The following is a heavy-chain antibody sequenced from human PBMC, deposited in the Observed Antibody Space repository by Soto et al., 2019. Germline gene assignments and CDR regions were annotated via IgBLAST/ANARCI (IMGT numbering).Heavy chain of an antibody. Sequence: ASVKVSCKASGYTFTCYYMHWVRQAPGQGLEWMGWINPNSGGTNYAQKFQGRVTMTRDTSISTAYMELSRLRSDDTAVYYCASYQDSSGWYDPFDIWGQGTMVTVSS. V-gene: IGHV1-2*02. CDR1: GYTFTCYY. D-gene: IGHD6-19*01. CDR3: ASYQDSSGWYDPFDI. CDR2: INPNSGGT. J-gene: IGHJ3*02.